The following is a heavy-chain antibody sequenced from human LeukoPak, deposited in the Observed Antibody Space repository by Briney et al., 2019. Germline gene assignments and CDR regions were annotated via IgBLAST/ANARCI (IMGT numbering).Heavy chain of an antibody. Sequence: GASVKVSCKASGYTFTSYDINWVRQATGQGLEWMGWTNPNSGNTGYAQKFQGRVTMTRNTSISTAYMELSSLRSEDTAVYYCARVPGEYSGYDWYGMDVWGQGTTVTVSS. CDR1: GYTFTSYD. CDR2: TNPNSGNT. J-gene: IGHJ6*02. V-gene: IGHV1-8*01. CDR3: ARVPGEYSGYDWYGMDV. D-gene: IGHD5-12*01.